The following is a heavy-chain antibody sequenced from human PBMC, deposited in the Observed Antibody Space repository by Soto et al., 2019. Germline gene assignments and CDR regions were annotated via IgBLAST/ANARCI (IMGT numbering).Heavy chain of an antibody. J-gene: IGHJ4*02. D-gene: IGHD6-6*01. CDR3: AKDMSASYSSSSHYFDY. CDR1: GFTFDDYA. CDR2: LSWNSDSI. Sequence: GGSLRLSCAASGFTFDDYAMHWVRQAPGKGLEWVSGLSWNSDSIGYADSVKGRFTISRDNAKKSLYLQMNGLRAEDTALYYCAKDMSASYSSSSHYFDYWGQGTLV. V-gene: IGHV3-9*01.